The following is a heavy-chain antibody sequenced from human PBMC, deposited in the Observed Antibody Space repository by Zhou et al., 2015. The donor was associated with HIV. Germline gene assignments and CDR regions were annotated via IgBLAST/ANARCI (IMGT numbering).Heavy chain of an antibody. CDR3: AKELYASSAGGADY. Sequence: EVQVVESGGGLVQPGGSLRLSCAPSGFSLSAYSMNWVRQAAGKGLEWVSYISSSGTVRYYVDSVKGRLTISRDNSKNTLYLQMSRLRPEDTAIYYCAKELYASSAGGADYWGQGTLVTVSS. CDR1: GFSLSAYS. V-gene: IGHV3-48*01. CDR2: ISSSGTVR. D-gene: IGHD2/OR15-2a*01. J-gene: IGHJ4*02.